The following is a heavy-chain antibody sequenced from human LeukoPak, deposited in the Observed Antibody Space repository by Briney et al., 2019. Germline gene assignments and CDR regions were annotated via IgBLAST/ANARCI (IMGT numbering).Heavy chain of an antibody. J-gene: IGHJ4*02. CDR2: INPSGGST. D-gene: IGHD6-6*01. CDR3: ARSLPPYISSSGFDY. Sequence: ASVKVSCKASGYTFTSYGISWVRQAPGQGLEWMGIINPSGGSTSYAQKFQGRVTMTWDTSTSTVYMEMSSLRSEDTAVYYCARSLPPYISSSGFDYWGRGTLVTVSS. V-gene: IGHV1-46*01. CDR1: GYTFTSYG.